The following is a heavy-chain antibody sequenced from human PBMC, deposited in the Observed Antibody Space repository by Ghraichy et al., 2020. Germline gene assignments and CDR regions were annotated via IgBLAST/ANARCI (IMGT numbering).Heavy chain of an antibody. CDR2: ITSSSRTR. CDR3: ARGSTVVRFYYYDGMDV. V-gene: IGHV3-48*02. CDR1: GFTFSSYS. Sequence: GGSLRLSCVGSGFTFSSYSMNWVRQSPGKGLEWVSSITSSSRTRFYADSVKGRFTISRDNAQNSLYLQMNSLRDEDTAVYYCARGSTVVRFYYYDGMDVWGQGTTVTVSS. D-gene: IGHD4-23*01. J-gene: IGHJ6*02.